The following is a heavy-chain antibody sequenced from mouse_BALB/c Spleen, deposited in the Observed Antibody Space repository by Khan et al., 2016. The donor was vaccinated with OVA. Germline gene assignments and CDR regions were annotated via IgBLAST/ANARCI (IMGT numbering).Heavy chain of an antibody. J-gene: IGHJ3*01. V-gene: IGHV5-6*01. CDR2: ISSGGDYT. CDR1: GFTFSSYS. CDR3: ASQLTGSFAY. D-gene: IGHD4-1*01. Sequence: VQLKQSGGDLVKPGGSLKLSCAASGFTFSSYSMSWVRQTPDKRLEWVATISSGGDYTYYPDSVKGRFTISRDNAKNTLYLQMSSLKSEDTAMCYCASQLTGSFAYWGQGTLVTVSA.